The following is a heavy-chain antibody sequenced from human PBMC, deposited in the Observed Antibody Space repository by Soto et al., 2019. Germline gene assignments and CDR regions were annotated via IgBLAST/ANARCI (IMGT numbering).Heavy chain of an antibody. CDR2: INAGNGNT. CDR1: GYTFTSYA. CDR3: ARDQGRYYDSSAPGYXDY. D-gene: IGHD3-22*01. Sequence: ASVKVSCKASGYTFTSYAMHWVRQAPGQRLEWMGWINAGNGNTKYSQKFQGRVTITRDTSASTAYMELSSLRSEDTAVYYCARDQGRYYDSSAPGYXDYWGQGTLVTVSS. V-gene: IGHV1-3*01. J-gene: IGHJ4*02.